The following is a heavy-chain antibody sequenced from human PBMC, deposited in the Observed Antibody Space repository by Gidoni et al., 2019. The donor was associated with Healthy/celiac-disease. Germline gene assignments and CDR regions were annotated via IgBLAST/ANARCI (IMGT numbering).Heavy chain of an antibody. D-gene: IGHD3-22*01. V-gene: IGHV2-5*02. CDR1: GFSLSTSGVG. CDR3: AHSSYYYDSSGYLGYFDY. CDR2: IYWDDDK. Sequence: QITLKESGPTLVKPTQTLTLTCTFSGFSLSTSGVGVGWIRQPPGKALEWLALIYWDDDKRYRPSLKSRLTITKDTSKNQVVLTMTNMDPVDTATYYCAHSSYYYDSSGYLGYFDYWGQGTLVTVSS. J-gene: IGHJ4*02.